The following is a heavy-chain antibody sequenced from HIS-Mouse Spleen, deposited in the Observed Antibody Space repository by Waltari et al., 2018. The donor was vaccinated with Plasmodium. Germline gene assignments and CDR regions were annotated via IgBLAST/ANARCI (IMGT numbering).Heavy chain of an antibody. V-gene: IGHV3-53*01. D-gene: IGHD6-6*01. CDR3: ARGMKSSSSAFDI. Sequence: EVQLVESGGGVIQPGGSLRLSCAAYGLTFSSNYISWVRQAPGKGLEWGSVIYSGGRTYSADSVKGRFTISRDNSKNTLYLQMNSLRAEDTAVYYCARGMKSSSSAFDIWGQGTMVTVSS. J-gene: IGHJ3*02. CDR2: IYSGGRT. CDR1: GLTFSSNY.